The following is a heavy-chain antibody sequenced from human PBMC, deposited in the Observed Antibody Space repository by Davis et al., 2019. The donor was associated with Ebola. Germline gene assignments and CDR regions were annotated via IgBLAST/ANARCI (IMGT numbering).Heavy chain of an antibody. CDR3: ARGPGGRSNFDY. CDR1: GFTVSGNA. V-gene: IGHV3-53*01. CDR2: IYRGGDT. D-gene: IGHD3-16*01. J-gene: IGHJ4*02. Sequence: PGGSLRLSCVASGFTVSGNAMSWVRQAPGKGLEWVSVIYRGGDTYYADSVKGRFTISRDTSKNTVYLQMKSLRAEDTAVYYCARGPGGRSNFDYWGQGTLVTFSS.